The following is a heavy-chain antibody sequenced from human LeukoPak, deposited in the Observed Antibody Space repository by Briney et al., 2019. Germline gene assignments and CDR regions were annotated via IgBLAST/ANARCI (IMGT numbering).Heavy chain of an antibody. CDR3: ARARSGFGEYYYMDV. CDR2: MNPNSGNT. V-gene: IGHV1-8*01. J-gene: IGHJ6*03. CDR1: GYTFTSYD. Sequence: ASVTVSCTASGYTFTSYDINWVRQAPGQGLEWMGWMNPNSGNTGYAQKFQGRVTITADESTSTAYMELSSLRSEDTAVYYCARARSGFGEYYYMDVWGKGTTVTISS. D-gene: IGHD3-10*01.